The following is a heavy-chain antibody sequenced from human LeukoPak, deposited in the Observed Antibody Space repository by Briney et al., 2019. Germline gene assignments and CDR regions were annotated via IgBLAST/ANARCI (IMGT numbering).Heavy chain of an antibody. CDR1: GFTFSDYA. J-gene: IGHJ4*02. CDR3: ARHDSFIPY. CDR2: ISDSGGST. D-gene: IGHD3-16*02. Sequence: RAGGSLRLSCVASGFTFSDYAMSWVRQAPGKGLEWVSGISDSGGSTYYADSVKGRCTISRDNSKNTVSLQMNNLRAEDTAVYFCARHDSFIPYWGQGTLVTVSS. V-gene: IGHV3-23*01.